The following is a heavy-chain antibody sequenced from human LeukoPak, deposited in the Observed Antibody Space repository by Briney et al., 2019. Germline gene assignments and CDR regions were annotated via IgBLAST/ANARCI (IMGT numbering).Heavy chain of an antibody. CDR3: ARRARNYYDIGYYFDY. CDR2: IYYSGST. CDR1: GGSISSSSYY. D-gene: IGHD3-22*01. J-gene: IGHJ4*02. V-gene: IGHV4-39*01. Sequence: SETLSLTCPVSGGSISSSSYYWDWIRQPPGKGLEWIGSIYYSGSTYYNPSLKSRVTISVDTSKNQFSLKLSSVTAADTAVYYCARRARNYYDIGYYFDYWGQGTLVTVSS.